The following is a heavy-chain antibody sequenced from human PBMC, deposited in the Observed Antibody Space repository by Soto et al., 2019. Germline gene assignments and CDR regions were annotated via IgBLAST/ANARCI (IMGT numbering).Heavy chain of an antibody. D-gene: IGHD3-10*01. J-gene: IGHJ4*02. CDR2: IYYSGST. CDR3: ARHGGGSAGIYYNALDH. CDR1: GGSSSSSSYY. V-gene: IGHV4-39*01. Sequence: SGNLSIACTVYGGSSSSSSYYWGWIRQPPGKGLEWIGSIYYSGSTYYNPSLKSRVTISVDTSKNQFSLKLSSVTAADTAVYYCARHGGGSAGIYYNALDHRGQGSFLT.